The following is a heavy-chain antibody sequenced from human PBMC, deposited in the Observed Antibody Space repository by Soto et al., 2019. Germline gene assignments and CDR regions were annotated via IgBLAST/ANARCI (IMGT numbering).Heavy chain of an antibody. CDR3: AKVAVVVPAAIGWFDP. Sequence: GGSLRLSCAASGFTFSSYAMSWVRQAPGKGLEWVSAISGSGGSTYYADSVKGRFTISRDNSKNTLYLQMNSLRAEDTAVYYCAKVAVVVPAAIGWFDPWGQGTLVTVS. CDR1: GFTFSSYA. CDR2: ISGSGGST. D-gene: IGHD2-2*01. J-gene: IGHJ5*02. V-gene: IGHV3-23*01.